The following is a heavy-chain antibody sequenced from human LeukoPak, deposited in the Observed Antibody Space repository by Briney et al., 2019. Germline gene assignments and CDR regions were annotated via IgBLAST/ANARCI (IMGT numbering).Heavy chain of an antibody. Sequence: GGSLRLSCAASGFTFSGYGMHWVRRAPGKGLEWVAVIRYDGSKIWYADSVKGRFTISRDNSMNTLYLQVNSLRVEDTAVYYCARDRGKLGYFDYWGQGTLVTVSS. CDR1: GFTFSGYG. V-gene: IGHV3-33*01. CDR3: ARDRGKLGYFDY. CDR2: IRYDGSKI. D-gene: IGHD3-10*01. J-gene: IGHJ4*02.